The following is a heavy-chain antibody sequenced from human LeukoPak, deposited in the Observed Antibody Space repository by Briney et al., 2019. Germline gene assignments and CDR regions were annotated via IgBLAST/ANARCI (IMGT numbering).Heavy chain of an antibody. CDR3: ARRGGICGGDCSDAFDI. Sequence: ASVKVSCKASGYTFTSYAMHWVRQAPGQRLGWMGWINAGNGNTKYSQKFQGRVTITRDTSASTAYMELSSLRSEDTAVYYCARRGGICGGDCSDAFDIWGQGTMVTVSS. J-gene: IGHJ3*02. D-gene: IGHD2-21*02. CDR2: INAGNGNT. CDR1: GYTFTSYA. V-gene: IGHV1-3*01.